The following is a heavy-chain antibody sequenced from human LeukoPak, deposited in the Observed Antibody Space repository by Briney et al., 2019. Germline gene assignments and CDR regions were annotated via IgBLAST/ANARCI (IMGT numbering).Heavy chain of an antibody. CDR3: ARAGVSDSSRVDY. CDR1: GGPISSGGYY. V-gene: IGHV4-31*03. D-gene: IGHD3-22*01. CDR2: IYYSGST. J-gene: IGHJ4*02. Sequence: SETLSLTCTVSGGPISSGGYYWSWIRQHPGKGLEWTGYIYYSGSTYYNPSLKSRVTISVDTSKNQFSLKLSSVTAADTAVYYCARAGVSDSSRVDYWGQGTLVTVSS.